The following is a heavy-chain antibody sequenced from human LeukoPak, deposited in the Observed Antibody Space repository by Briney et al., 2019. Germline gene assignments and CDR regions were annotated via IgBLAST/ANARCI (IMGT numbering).Heavy chain of an antibody. Sequence: QTGGSLRLSCAASGFTFSSYVMSWVRQAPGKGLEWVSAISGSGGSTYYADSVKGRFTISRDNSKNTLYLQMNSLRAEDTAVYYCARPRGYSGYDGDYWGQGTLVTVSS. CDR3: ARPRGYSGYDGDY. CDR2: ISGSGGST. J-gene: IGHJ4*02. V-gene: IGHV3-23*01. CDR1: GFTFSSYV. D-gene: IGHD5-12*01.